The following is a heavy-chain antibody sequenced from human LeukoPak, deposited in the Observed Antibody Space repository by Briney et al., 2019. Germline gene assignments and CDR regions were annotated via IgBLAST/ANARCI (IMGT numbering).Heavy chain of an antibody. D-gene: IGHD3-10*01. CDR1: GYTFTNYD. CDR3: VRGAPYGTTVRGVLDV. Sequence: GASVKVSCKASGYTFTNYDINWVRQATGQGLEWMGWMNPNSANTGYAQEFQGRVTMTRDTPISTAYMELSSLRSDDTAVYYCVRGAPYGTTVRGVLDVWGQGTTVTVSS. CDR2: MNPNSANT. V-gene: IGHV1-8*01. J-gene: IGHJ6*02.